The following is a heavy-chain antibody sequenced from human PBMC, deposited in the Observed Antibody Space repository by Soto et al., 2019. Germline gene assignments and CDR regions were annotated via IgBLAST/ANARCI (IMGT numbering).Heavy chain of an antibody. CDR1: GGTFSSYT. CDR2: IIPNLGKA. D-gene: IGHD6-25*01. V-gene: IGHV1-69*08. J-gene: IGHJ4*02. CDR3: AREMWTRSGPQNFFDY. Sequence: GASVKVSCKASGGTFSSYTISWVRQAPGQGLEWMGRIIPNLGKANYAEKLQGRVTITTDKSTSTAYMELRSLRSDDTAVYYCAREMWTRSGPQNFFDYWGQGALVTVSS.